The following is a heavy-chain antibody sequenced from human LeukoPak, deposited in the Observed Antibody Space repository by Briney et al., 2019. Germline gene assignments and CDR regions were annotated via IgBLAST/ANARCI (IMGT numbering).Heavy chain of an antibody. V-gene: IGHV4-39*07. J-gene: IGHJ4*02. CDR1: GGSVSGSSYY. Sequence: SETLSLTCTVSGGSVSGSSYYWSWIRQPPGRGLEWIGEINHSGSTNYNPSLKSRVTISVDTSKNQFSLKLSSVTAADTAVYYCARMRGFDWGQGTLVTVSS. CDR3: ARMRGFD. CDR2: INHSGST. D-gene: IGHD5-12*01.